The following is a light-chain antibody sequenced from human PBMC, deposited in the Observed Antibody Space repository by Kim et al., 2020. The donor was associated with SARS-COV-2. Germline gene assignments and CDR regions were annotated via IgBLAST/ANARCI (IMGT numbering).Light chain of an antibody. Sequence: SVSPRQTSTITCTGERLGNKYVCWYQQKPDRSPVLVIYQDTKRPSGIPEQFSGSSSGNTATLTIRGTQAVDEAKYYCQAWDSGTVFFGGGTQLTVL. CDR1: RLGNKY. V-gene: IGLV3-1*01. CDR2: QDT. CDR3: QAWDSGTVF. J-gene: IGLJ2*01.